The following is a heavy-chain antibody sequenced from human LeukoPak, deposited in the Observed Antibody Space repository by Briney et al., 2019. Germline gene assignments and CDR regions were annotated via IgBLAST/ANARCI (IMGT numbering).Heavy chain of an antibody. D-gene: IGHD5-12*01. CDR1: GGSFSGYY. V-gene: IGHV4-34*01. CDR3: AREGGYDLSDY. J-gene: IGHJ4*02. CDR2: INHSGST. Sequence: SETLSLTCAVYGGSFSGYYWSWLRQPPGKGLEWIGEINHSGSTNYNPSLKSRVTISVDTSKNQFSLKLSSVTAADTAVYYCAREGGYDLSDYWGQGTLVTVSS.